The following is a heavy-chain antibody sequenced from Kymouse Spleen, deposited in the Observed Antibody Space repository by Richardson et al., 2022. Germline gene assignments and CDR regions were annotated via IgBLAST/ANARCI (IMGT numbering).Heavy chain of an antibody. CDR3: ARSGIVGATGAFDI. Sequence: QVQLVESGGGVVQPGRSLRLSCAASGFTFSSYGMHWVRQAPGKGLEWVAVIWYDGSNKYYADSVKGRFTISRDNSKNTLYLQMNSLRAEDTAVYYCARSGIVGATGAFDIWGQGTMVTVSS. CDR1: GFTFSSYG. D-gene: IGHD1-26*01. J-gene: IGHJ3*02. CDR2: IWYDGSNK. V-gene: IGHV3-33*01.